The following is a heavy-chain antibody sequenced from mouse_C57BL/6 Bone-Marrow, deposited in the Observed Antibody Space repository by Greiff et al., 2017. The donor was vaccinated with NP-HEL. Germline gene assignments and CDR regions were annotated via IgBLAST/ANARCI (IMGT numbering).Heavy chain of an antibody. V-gene: IGHV2-2*01. CDR2: IWSGGST. Sequence: VQLQESGPGLVQPSQSLSITCTVSGFSLTSYGVHWVRQSPGKGLEWLGVIWSGGSTDYNAAFISRLSISKDNSKSQVFFKMNRLQADDTAIYYCARAPHYYAMDYWGQGTSVTVSS. CDR3: ARAPHYYAMDY. CDR1: GFSLTSYG. J-gene: IGHJ4*01.